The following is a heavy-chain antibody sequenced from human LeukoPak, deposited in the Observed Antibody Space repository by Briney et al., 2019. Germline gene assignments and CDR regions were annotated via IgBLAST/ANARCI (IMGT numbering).Heavy chain of an antibody. D-gene: IGHD5-12*01. CDR3: ARGGEYSGYDPFDY. J-gene: IGHJ4*02. V-gene: IGHV1-69*13. CDR2: IIPIFGTA. Sequence: SVKVSCKASGGTFSSYAINWVRQAPGQGLEWMGGIIPIFGTANYAQKFQGRVTITAVESMSTAYMELSSLRSEDTAVYYCARGGEYSGYDPFDYWGQGTLVTVSS. CDR1: GGTFSSYA.